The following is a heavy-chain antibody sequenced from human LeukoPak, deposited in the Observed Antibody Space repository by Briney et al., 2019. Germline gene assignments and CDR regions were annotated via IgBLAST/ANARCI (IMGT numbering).Heavy chain of an antibody. CDR2: ISGSGGST. Sequence: PGGSLRLSCAASGFTFSTYSMNWVRQAPGKGLEWVSAISGSGGSTYYADSVKGRFTISRDNSKNTLYLQMNSLRAEDTAVYYCAKALLGAAAGTGFDYWGQGTLVTVSS. V-gene: IGHV3-23*01. CDR1: GFTFSTYS. J-gene: IGHJ4*02. CDR3: AKALLGAAAGTGFDY. D-gene: IGHD6-13*01.